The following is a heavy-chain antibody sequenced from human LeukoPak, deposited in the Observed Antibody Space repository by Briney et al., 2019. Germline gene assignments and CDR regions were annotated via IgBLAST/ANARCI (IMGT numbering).Heavy chain of an antibody. D-gene: IGHD2-2*01. J-gene: IGHJ5*02. CDR2: ISSSGSTI. Sequence: GGSLRLSCAASGFTFSSYEMNWVRQAPGKGLEWVSYISSSGSTIYYADSVKGRFTISRDNAKNSLYLQMNSLRAEDTAVYYCARDPKQDIVVVPALGWFDPWGQGTLVTVSS. CDR3: ARDPKQDIVVVPALGWFDP. V-gene: IGHV3-48*03. CDR1: GFTFSSYE.